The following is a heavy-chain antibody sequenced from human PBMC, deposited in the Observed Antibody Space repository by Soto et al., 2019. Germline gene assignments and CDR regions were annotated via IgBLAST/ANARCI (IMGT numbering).Heavy chain of an antibody. V-gene: IGHV4-59*08. D-gene: IGHD6-19*01. CDR2: IYYSGST. CDR3: ARRYSSGFDS. Sequence: SETLSLTCTVSGGSISSYYWSWIRQPPGKGLEWIGYIYYSGSTNYNPSLKSRVTISVDTSKNQFSLKLSSVTAADTAVYYCARRYSSGFDSWGQGTLVTVSS. J-gene: IGHJ5*01. CDR1: GGSISSYY.